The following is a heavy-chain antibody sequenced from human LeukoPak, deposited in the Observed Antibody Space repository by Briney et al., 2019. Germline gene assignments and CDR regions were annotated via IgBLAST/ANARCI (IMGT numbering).Heavy chain of an antibody. CDR2: IQEEGHER. J-gene: IGHJ4*02. CDR3: VSRGTTTCSIRFDH. Sequence: GGSLSLSWSPSAFTFSRHWMKWDSQAQGRGRGWVASIQEEGHERSYVDSVKGRFTISGDNAKNSLYLEMNSLKAEDTAVYYCVSRGTTTCSIRFDHWGQGTLVTVSS. CDR1: AFTFSRHW. D-gene: IGHD2-2*01. V-gene: IGHV3-7*01.